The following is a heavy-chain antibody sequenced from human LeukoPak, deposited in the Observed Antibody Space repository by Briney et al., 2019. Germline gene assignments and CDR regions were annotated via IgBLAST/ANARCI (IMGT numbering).Heavy chain of an antibody. V-gene: IGHV4-39*01. Sequence: KTSETLSLTCTVSGGSISSSSYYWGWIRQPPGKGLEWIGSIYYSGSTYYNPSLKSRVTISVDTSKNQFSLKLSSVTAADTAVYYCARRKGSGSYWVDYWGQGALVTVSS. CDR3: ARRKGSGSYWVDY. CDR2: IYYSGST. D-gene: IGHD3-10*01. CDR1: GGSISSSSYY. J-gene: IGHJ4*02.